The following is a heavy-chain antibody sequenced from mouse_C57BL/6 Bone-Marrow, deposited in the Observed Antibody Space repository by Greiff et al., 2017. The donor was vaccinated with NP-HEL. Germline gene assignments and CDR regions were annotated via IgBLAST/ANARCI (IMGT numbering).Heavy chain of an antibody. CDR2: RRNKANDYTT. J-gene: IGHJ4*01. CDR3: ARAIYDGYYGYAMDY. CDR1: GFTFSDFY. Sequence: EVKLMESGGGLVQSGRSLRLSCATSGFTFSDFYMEWVRQAPGKGLEWIAARRNKANDYTTEYSASVKGRFIVSRDTSQSILYLQMNALRAEDTAIYYCARAIYDGYYGYAMDYWGQGTSVTVSS. V-gene: IGHV7-1*01. D-gene: IGHD2-3*01.